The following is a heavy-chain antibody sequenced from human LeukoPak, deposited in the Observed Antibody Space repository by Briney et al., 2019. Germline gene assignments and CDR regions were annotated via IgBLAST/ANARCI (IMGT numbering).Heavy chain of an antibody. CDR3: AKEAGVTTPPK. V-gene: IGHV3-23*01. Sequence: GGSLRLPCAASGLTFSNYAMSWVRQAPGKGLEWVSGISGSGANTYHADSVKGRFAISRDNSKNTLYLQMNSLRAEDTAMYYCAKEAGVTTPPKWGQGTLVIVSS. J-gene: IGHJ4*02. CDR2: ISGSGANT. D-gene: IGHD4-17*01. CDR1: GLTFSNYA.